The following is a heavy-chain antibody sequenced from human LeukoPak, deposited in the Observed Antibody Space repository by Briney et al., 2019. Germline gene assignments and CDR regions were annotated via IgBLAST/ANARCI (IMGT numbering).Heavy chain of an antibody. Sequence: GGSLRLSCAASGFTFNSYAMSWVRQAPGKVLEWVSAITGSGDDTYHADSVKGRFTISRDNSKNTLYLQMNSLRVDDTAIYYCAKGSRSSRPYYFDSWGQGTLVTVSS. V-gene: IGHV3-23*01. CDR1: GFTFNSYA. D-gene: IGHD6-19*01. CDR3: AKGSRSSRPYYFDS. CDR2: ITGSGDDT. J-gene: IGHJ4*02.